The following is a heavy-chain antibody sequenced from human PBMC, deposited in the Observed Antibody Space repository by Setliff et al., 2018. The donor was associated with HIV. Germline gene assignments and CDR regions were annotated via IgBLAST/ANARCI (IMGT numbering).Heavy chain of an antibody. V-gene: IGHV5-51*01. J-gene: IGHJ4*02. CDR3: ARAPNSPYYSNFWYADY. CDR2: LYPGDSDI. D-gene: IGHD3-22*01. Sequence: PGESLTISCKTSGYSFTTYWIGWVRQMPGKGLEWMAILYPGDSDIRYSPSFQSQVTVSADKSIGTAYLQWNSLKASDTALYFCARAPNSPYYSNFWYADYLGQGTLVTVSS. CDR1: GYSFTTYW.